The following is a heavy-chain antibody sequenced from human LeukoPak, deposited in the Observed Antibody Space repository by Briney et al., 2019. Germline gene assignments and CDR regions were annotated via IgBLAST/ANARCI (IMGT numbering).Heavy chain of an antibody. CDR2: ISGDGGST. CDR3: AKATPTPYCSSTSCSTSLRYPYYYYGMDV. D-gene: IGHD2-2*01. J-gene: IGHJ6*02. V-gene: IGHV3-43*02. Sequence: GGSLRLSCAASGFTFDDYAMHWVRQAPGKGLEWVSLISGDGGSTYYADSVKGRFTISRDNSKNSLYLQMNSLRTEDTALYYCAKATPTPYCSSTSCSTSLRYPYYYYGMDVWGQGATVTVSS. CDR1: GFTFDDYA.